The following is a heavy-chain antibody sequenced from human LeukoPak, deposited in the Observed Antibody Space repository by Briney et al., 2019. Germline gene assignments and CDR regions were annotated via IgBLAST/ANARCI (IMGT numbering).Heavy chain of an antibody. CDR2: IIPILGIA. CDR3: ARLSALRDGYNFARAFDI. Sequence: SVKVSCKASGYTFTSYDINWVRQAPGQGLEWMGRIIPILGIANYAQKFQGRVTITADKSTSTAYMELSSPRSEDTAVYYCARLSALRDGYNFARAFDIWGQGTMVTVSS. V-gene: IGHV1-69*04. D-gene: IGHD5-12*01. CDR1: GYTFTSYD. J-gene: IGHJ3*02.